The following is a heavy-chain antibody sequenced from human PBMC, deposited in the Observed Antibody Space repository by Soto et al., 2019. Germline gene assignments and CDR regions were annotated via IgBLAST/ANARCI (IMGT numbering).Heavy chain of an antibody. V-gene: IGHV1-2*04. CDR1: GYTFTGYY. CDR3: AYGPKDAFDI. Sequence: RASVKVSCKASGYTFTGYYMHWVRQAPGQGLEWMGWINPNSGGTNYAQKFQGWVTMTRDTSISTAYMELSRMRSDDKAVYYCAYGPKDAFDIWGQEKMVTVS. CDR2: INPNSGGT. J-gene: IGHJ3*02. D-gene: IGHD4-17*01.